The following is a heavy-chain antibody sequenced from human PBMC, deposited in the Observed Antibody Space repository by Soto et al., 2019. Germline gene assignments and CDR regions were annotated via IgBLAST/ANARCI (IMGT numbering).Heavy chain of an antibody. V-gene: IGHV3-15*01. CDR2: IKSKPDGGTT. J-gene: IGHJ6*02. CDR1: RFTFTTAW. D-gene: IGHD4-4*01. Sequence: PGGSLRLSCAASRFTFTTAWISWVRQAPGRGLEWVGRIKSKPDGGTTDYAAPVKGRFTISRDDSKNTLYLQMNSLKTEDTAVYYCTTAAGSNYVYYYYGMDVWGQGTTVTVSS. CDR3: TTAAGSNYVYYYYGMDV.